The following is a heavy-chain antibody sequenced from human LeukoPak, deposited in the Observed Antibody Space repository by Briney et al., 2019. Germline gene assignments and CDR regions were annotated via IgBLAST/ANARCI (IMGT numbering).Heavy chain of an antibody. J-gene: IGHJ4*02. D-gene: IGHD3-3*01. CDR2: TSAYNGNT. CDR3: ARGHHYDFWSGYPIPPGY. CDR1: GYTFTSYG. V-gene: IGHV1-18*01. Sequence: ASVKVSCKASGYTFTSYGISWVRQAPGQGLEWMGWTSAYNGNTNYAQKLQGRVTMTTDTSTSTAYMELRSLRSDDTAVYYCARGHHYDFWSGYPIPPGYWGQGTLVTVSS.